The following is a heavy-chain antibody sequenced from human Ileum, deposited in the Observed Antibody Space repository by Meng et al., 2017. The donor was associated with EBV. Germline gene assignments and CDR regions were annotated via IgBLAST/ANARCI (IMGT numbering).Heavy chain of an antibody. D-gene: IGHD4-17*01. V-gene: IGHV4-39*07. CDR2: IYYSGST. CDR1: GGSISSSSYY. Sequence: QLQLQESGPGLVKPSETLSPTCTVSGGSISSSSYYWGWIRQPPGKGLEWFGSIYYSGSTYYNPSLKSRVTISVDTSKNQFSLKLSSVTATDTAVYSCARVFSPRYGDYVRGWFDPWGQGTLVTVSS. CDR3: ARVFSPRYGDYVRGWFDP. J-gene: IGHJ5*02.